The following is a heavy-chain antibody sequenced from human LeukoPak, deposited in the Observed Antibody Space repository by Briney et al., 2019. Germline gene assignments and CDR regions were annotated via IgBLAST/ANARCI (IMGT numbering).Heavy chain of an antibody. J-gene: IGHJ4*02. CDR1: GDSISSTGC. Sequence: SGTLSLTCAVSGDSISSTGCWTWVRPPPGKGLEWIGEVYHYGATNYNPSLKSRVITSVDKSKNQFSLQLKSVTAADTAVYYCAKNGGSSDLEYWGQGILVTVSS. D-gene: IGHD4-23*01. V-gene: IGHV4-4*02. CDR3: AKNGGSSDLEY. CDR2: VYHYGAT.